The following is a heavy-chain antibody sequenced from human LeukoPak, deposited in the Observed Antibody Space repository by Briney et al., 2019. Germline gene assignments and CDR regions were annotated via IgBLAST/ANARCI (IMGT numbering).Heavy chain of an antibody. D-gene: IGHD3-22*01. Sequence: GGSLRLSCAASGFTFSDSYMSWIRQAPGKGLEWVSYISNRGSTIYYADSVKGRFTISRDNTKNSLYLQMNSLRAEDTAVYYCARAVYDRQAYWWFDPWDQGTLVTVSS. CDR2: ISNRGSTI. CDR1: GFTFSDSY. V-gene: IGHV3-11*04. J-gene: IGHJ5*02. CDR3: ARAVYDRQAYWWFDP.